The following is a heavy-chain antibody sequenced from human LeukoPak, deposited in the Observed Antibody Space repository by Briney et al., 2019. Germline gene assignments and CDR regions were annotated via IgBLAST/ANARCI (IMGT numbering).Heavy chain of an antibody. CDR2: IRYDGSNK. D-gene: IGHD6-19*01. V-gene: IGHV3-30*02. Sequence: GGSLRLSCAASRFTFSTYGMHWVRQAPGKGLEWVAFIRYDGSNKYYVDSVKGRFTISRDNSKNTLYLQMNSLRAEDTAVYCATGSSSGWYGRLDYWGQGTLVTVSS. CDR3: ATGSSSGWYGRLDY. J-gene: IGHJ4*02. CDR1: RFTFSTYG.